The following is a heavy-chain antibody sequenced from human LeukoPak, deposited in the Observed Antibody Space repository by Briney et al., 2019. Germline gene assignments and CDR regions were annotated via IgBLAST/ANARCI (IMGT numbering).Heavy chain of an antibody. D-gene: IGHD6-19*01. V-gene: IGHV4-59*01. CDR3: AREIRSGLDY. CDR1: GGSISSYY. Sequence: SETLSLTCTVSGGSISSYYWSWIRQPPGKGLEWIGYIYYSGSTNYNPSLKSRVTISVDTSKNQFSLKLSSVTAADTAVHYCAREIRSGLDYWGQGTLVTVSS. J-gene: IGHJ4*02. CDR2: IYYSGST.